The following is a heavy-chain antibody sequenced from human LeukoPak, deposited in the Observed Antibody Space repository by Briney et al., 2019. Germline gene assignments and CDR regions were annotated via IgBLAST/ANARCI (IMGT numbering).Heavy chain of an antibody. J-gene: IGHJ2*01. CDR3: ARSLRSYWYFDL. Sequence: PSETLSLTCTVSGGSISSYYWSWIRQPPGKGLEWIGYIYYSGSTNYNPSLKSRVTISVDTSKNQFSLKLSSVTTADTAVYYCARSLRSYWYFDLWGRGTLVTVSS. CDR1: GGSISSYY. D-gene: IGHD5/OR15-5a*01. CDR2: IYYSGST. V-gene: IGHV4-59*01.